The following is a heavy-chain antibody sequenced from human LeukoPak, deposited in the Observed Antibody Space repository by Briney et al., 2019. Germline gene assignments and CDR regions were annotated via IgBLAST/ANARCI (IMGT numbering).Heavy chain of an antibody. CDR2: ISRSGSTK. CDR1: GFTFSDYN. D-gene: IGHD2-2*01. CDR3: AKVSCSSTSCYPYYFDY. V-gene: IGHV3-11*01. J-gene: IGHJ4*02. Sequence: GGSLRLSCAASGFTFSDYNMRWIRQAPGKGLEWVSSISRSGSTKYYADSVKGRFTISRDNAKNSLFLQMNSLRAEDTAVYYCAKVSCSSTSCYPYYFDYWGQGTLVTVSS.